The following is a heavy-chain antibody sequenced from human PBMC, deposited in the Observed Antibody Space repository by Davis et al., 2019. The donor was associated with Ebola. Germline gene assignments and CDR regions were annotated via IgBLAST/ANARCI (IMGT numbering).Heavy chain of an antibody. J-gene: IGHJ6*02. CDR1: GGTFSSYT. D-gene: IGHD2-15*01. V-gene: IGHV1-69*04. Sequence: AASVKVSCKASGGTFSSYTISWVRQAPGQGLEWMGRIIPILGIANYAQKFQGRVTITADKSTSTAYMELSSLRSEDTAVYYCARDLGYYYYGMDVWGQGTTVTVSS. CDR2: IIPILGIA. CDR3: ARDLGYYYYGMDV.